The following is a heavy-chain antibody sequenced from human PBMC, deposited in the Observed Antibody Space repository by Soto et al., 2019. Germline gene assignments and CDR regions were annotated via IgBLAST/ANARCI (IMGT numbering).Heavy chain of an antibody. D-gene: IGHD5-18*01. CDR1: GFAFSSYG. Sequence: QAQLVESGGGVVQPGRSLRLSCAASGFAFSSYGMHWVRQAPCTGLEWVAVISYDGSLQHYADSVKGRFPISRDNSKNMVLLQMSSLRAEDTAVDYCVSDRGYGHASVPYSWGQGTLVSVSS. J-gene: IGHJ4*02. CDR3: VSDRGYGHASVPYS. V-gene: IGHV3-30*03. CDR2: ISYDGSLQ.